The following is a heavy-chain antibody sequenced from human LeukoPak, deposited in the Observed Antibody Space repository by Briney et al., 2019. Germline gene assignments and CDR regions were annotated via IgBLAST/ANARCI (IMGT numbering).Heavy chain of an antibody. CDR3: ARAPYDFLTGFSLNWFDP. CDR1: GYTFASYA. D-gene: IGHD3-9*01. J-gene: IGHJ5*02. Sequence: ATVKVSCKASGYTFASYAMHWVRQAPGQRLEWMGWINAGNGNTKYSQKFQGRVTITRDTSASTAYMELSSLRSEDTAVYYCARAPYDFLTGFSLNWFDPWGQGTLVTVSS. V-gene: IGHV1-3*01. CDR2: INAGNGNT.